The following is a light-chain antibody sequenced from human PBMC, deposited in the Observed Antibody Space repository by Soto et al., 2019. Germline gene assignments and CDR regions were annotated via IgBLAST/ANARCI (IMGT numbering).Light chain of an antibody. V-gene: IGKV3-15*01. CDR2: SAS. CDR3: QQGHNWPLT. Sequence: EIAMTQSPATLSVSPGERATLSCRASQSISTELAWYQQIPGQPPRLLIYSASTWATGVPARFTGSGSGSEFTLTISCLPSEDFAIYSCQQGHNWPLTFGQVTRLEI. J-gene: IGKJ2*01. CDR1: QSISTE.